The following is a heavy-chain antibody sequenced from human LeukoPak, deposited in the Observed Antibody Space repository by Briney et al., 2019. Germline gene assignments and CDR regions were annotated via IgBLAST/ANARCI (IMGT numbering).Heavy chain of an antibody. CDR2: ITGGGSTT. D-gene: IGHD6-13*01. V-gene: IGHV3-23*01. CDR1: GFTFSSYA. CDR3: ARESPVAATGRSWFDS. Sequence: PGGSLGLSCAASGFTFSSYAMSWVRQAPEKGLEWVSTITGGGSTTYYADSVKGRFTISRDNSKNTLYLQMNSPRAEDTALYYCARESPVAATGRSWFDSWGQGTLVTVSS. J-gene: IGHJ5*01.